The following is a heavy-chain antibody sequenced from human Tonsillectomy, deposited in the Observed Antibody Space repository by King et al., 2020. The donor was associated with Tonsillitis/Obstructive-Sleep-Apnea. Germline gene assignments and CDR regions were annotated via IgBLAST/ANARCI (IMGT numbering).Heavy chain of an antibody. CDR3: ARRAWEQGLGTSMVSGVYYYFDL. Sequence: EVQLVESGGGLVQPGGSLRLSCAASGFTFSDYAMHWVRQAPGKGLEYVSAISSSGGSTYYANSVKGIFTISRDNSENTLYLQMGSLRADDLAVYYGARRAWEQGLGTSMVSGVYYYFDLWGRGTLVNVSS. D-gene: IGHD3-10*01. CDR2: ISSSGGST. CDR1: GFTFSDYA. J-gene: IGHJ2*01. V-gene: IGHV3-64*01.